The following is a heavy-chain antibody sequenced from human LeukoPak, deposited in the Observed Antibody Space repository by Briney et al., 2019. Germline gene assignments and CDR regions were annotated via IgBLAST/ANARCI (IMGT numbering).Heavy chain of an antibody. V-gene: IGHV1-69*04. CDR2: IIPILGIA. J-gene: IGHJ4*02. CDR3: ASQESSGWSSFDY. CDR1: GGTFSSYA. Sequence: SVNVSCKASGGTFSSYAISWVRQAPGQGLEWMGRIIPILGIANYAQKFQGRVTITADKSTSTAYMELSSLRSEDTAVYYCASQESSGWSSFDYWGQGTLVTVSS. D-gene: IGHD6-19*01.